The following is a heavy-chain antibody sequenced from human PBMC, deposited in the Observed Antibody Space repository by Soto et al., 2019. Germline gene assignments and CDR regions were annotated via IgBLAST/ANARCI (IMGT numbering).Heavy chain of an antibody. Sequence: EVQLLESGGGWVQPGGSLRLSCAASGFTFSSYAMSWVRQAPGTGLEWVSAISGSGGSTYYADCVKGRFTIFRDNSKNTLYLQMNSLRAEDTEVYYCAKSWLTPPEAFDIRGPGTMVTGSS. D-gene: IGHD6-13*01. J-gene: IGHJ3*02. CDR2: ISGSGGST. V-gene: IGHV3-23*01. CDR1: GFTFSSYA. CDR3: AKSWLTPPEAFDI.